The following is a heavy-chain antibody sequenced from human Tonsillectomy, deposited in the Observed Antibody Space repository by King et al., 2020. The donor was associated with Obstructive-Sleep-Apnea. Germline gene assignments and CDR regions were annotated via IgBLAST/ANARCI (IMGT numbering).Heavy chain of an antibody. V-gene: IGHV4-59*01. J-gene: IGHJ5*02. CDR3: ARDGRKFGVEQLRFLTGDWFDP. Sequence: VQLQESGPGLVKPSETLSLTCTVSVGSISSYYWSWIRQPPGKGLEWIGYIYYSGSTNYNPSLKSRVTISVDTSKNQFSLKLSSVTAADTAVYYCARDGRKFGVEQLRFLTGDWFDPWGQGTLVTVSS. D-gene: IGHD3-3*01. CDR2: IYYSGST. CDR1: VGSISSYY.